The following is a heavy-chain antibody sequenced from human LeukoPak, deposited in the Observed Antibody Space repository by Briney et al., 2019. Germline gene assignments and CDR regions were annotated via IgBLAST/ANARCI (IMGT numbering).Heavy chain of an antibody. V-gene: IGHV4-38-2*02. J-gene: IGHJ4*02. Sequence: PSETLSLTCTVSGYSISSGYYWGWIRQPPGKGLEWIGRIYHSGSTYYNPSLKRRVTISVDTSKNQFSLKLSSVTAADTAVYYCARNYDLWSGYYYFDYWGQGTLVTVSS. CDR3: ARNYDLWSGYYYFDY. CDR1: GYSISSGYY. D-gene: IGHD3-3*01. CDR2: IYHSGST.